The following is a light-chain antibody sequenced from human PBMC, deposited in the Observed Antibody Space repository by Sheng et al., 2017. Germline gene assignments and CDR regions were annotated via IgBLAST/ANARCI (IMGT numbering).Light chain of an antibody. CDR1: QTVGNY. V-gene: IGKV3-11*01. CDR2: DAS. J-gene: IGKJ4*01. Sequence: EIVLTQSPATLSLSPGERATISCRASQTVGNYLNWYQQKPGQAPRLLISDASNRASGIPLRFSGSGSATDFTLTISSLEPEDFAVYFCQQRSDPLSFGGGTKVEIK. CDR3: QQRSDPLS.